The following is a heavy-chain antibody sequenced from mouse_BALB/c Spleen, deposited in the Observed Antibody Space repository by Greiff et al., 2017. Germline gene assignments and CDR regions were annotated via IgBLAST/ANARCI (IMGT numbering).Heavy chain of an antibody. V-gene: IGHV5-6-5*01. Sequence: EVKLVESGGGLVKPGGSLKLSCAASGFTFSSYSMSWVRQTPEKRLEWVASISSGGSTYYPDSVKGRFNISRDNARNILYLQMSSLRSEDTAVYYCAGGEIHGGFDYWGQGTTLTVSS. CDR3: AGGEIHGGFDY. CDR1: GFTFSSYS. J-gene: IGHJ2*01. CDR2: ISSGGST.